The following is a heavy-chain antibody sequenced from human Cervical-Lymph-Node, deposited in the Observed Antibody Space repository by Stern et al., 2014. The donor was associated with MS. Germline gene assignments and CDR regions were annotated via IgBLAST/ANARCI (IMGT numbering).Heavy chain of an antibody. J-gene: IGHJ5*02. CDR3: ASAAAMAA. D-gene: IGHD6-19*01. CDR1: RGTFSTYA. CDR2: IIPTFDTP. V-gene: IGHV1-69*01. Sequence: QVQLGQSGAEVKKPGSSVKVSCEAPRGTFSTYAINWVQQAPGQGLEWMGGIIPTFDTPNYAQKFQGRATITADESTTTAYLELSSLRYEDTAVYYCASAAAMAAWGQGTLVTVSS.